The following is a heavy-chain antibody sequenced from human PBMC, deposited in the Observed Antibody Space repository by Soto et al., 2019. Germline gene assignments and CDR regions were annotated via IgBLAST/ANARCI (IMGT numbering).Heavy chain of an antibody. J-gene: IGHJ4*02. V-gene: IGHV3-30*18. D-gene: IGHD3-22*01. CDR1: GFTFSSYG. Sequence: QVQLVESGGGVVQPGRSLRLSCAASGFTFSSYGMHWVRQAPGKGLEWVAGISYDGSNKYYADSVKGRFTISRDNSKNTLYLQMNSLRAEDTAVYYCAKDFKTSTYYYDSSGYGYWGQGTLVTVSS. CDR3: AKDFKTSTYYYDSSGYGY. CDR2: ISYDGSNK.